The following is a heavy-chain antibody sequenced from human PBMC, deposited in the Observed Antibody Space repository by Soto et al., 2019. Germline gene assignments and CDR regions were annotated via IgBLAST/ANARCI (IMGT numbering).Heavy chain of an antibody. D-gene: IGHD5-12*01. V-gene: IGHV1-69*02. CDR3: ASDSPLGSTFSGYDAIDS. J-gene: IGHJ4*02. CDR2: TIPLLNVA. Sequence: QVQLVQSGAEVKKPGSSVKVSCKASGGTFSTSTFTWVRQAPGQGLEWMGRTIPLLNVADYAQDFQGRLTITADKSTSTNYQERPSLTSKDTAVYYCASDSPLGSTFSGYDAIDSWGQGTLVTVSS. CDR1: GGTFSTST.